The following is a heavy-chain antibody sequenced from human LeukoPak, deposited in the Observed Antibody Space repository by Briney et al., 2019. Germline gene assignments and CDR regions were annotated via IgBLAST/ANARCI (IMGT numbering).Heavy chain of an antibody. CDR2: IYYSGNT. J-gene: IGHJ4*02. V-gene: IGHV4-39*01. Sequence: SETLSLTCTVSGGSISSSNSYWGWIRQPPGKGLEWLGSIYYSGNTYYNPSLTSRLTISVDRSRTQFTMYLGSVTAADTAVYSCVNHSARSTVVTPGVLDYWGQGTLVTVSS. D-gene: IGHD4-23*01. CDR3: VNHSARSTVVTPGVLDY. CDR1: GGSISSSNSY.